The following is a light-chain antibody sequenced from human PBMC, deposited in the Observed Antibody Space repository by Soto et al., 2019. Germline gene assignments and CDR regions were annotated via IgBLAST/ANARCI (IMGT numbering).Light chain of an antibody. V-gene: IGLV2-14*01. CDR2: EVS. Sequence: QSALTQTASVSGSPGQSITISCTGTSSDVGGYNYVSWYQQHPGKAPKLMIYEVSNRPPGVSNRFSGSKSGNTASLTISGLQAEDEADYYCSSYTTSSTHWVFGGGTKLTDL. CDR1: SSDVGGYNY. CDR3: SSYTTSSTHWV. J-gene: IGLJ3*02.